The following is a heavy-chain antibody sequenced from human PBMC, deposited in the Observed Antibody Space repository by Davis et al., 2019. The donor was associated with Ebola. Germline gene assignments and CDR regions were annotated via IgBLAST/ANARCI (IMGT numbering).Heavy chain of an antibody. CDR1: GFTFSGSA. J-gene: IGHJ4*02. Sequence: GGSLRLSCAASGFTFSGSAMHWVCQASGKGLEWVGRIRSKANSYATAYAASVKGRFTISRDDSKNTAYLQMNSLKTEDTAVYYCTSSGSSFDYWGQGTLVTVSS. V-gene: IGHV3-73*01. CDR2: IRSKANSYAT. CDR3: TSSGSSFDY. D-gene: IGHD3-10*01.